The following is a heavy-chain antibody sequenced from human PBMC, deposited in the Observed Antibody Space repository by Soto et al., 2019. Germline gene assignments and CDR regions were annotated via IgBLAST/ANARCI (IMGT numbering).Heavy chain of an antibody. CDR3: ATGFLGFCTGGNCPLDY. D-gene: IGHD2-15*01. J-gene: IGHJ4*02. CDR2: IWYHGIDK. Sequence: QVQLVESGGGVVQPERSLRLSCAASGFTFSRQAMHWVRQAPGRGLEWVAVIWYHGIDKYYADSVKGRFTISRDNSKNTVYLQTNSPGGKDTALYYCATGFLGFCTGGNCPLDYWGQGSLVTVSS. CDR1: GFTFSRQA. V-gene: IGHV3-33*01.